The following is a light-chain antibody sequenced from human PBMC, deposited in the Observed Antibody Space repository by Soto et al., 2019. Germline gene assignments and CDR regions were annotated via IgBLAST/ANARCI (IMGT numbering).Light chain of an antibody. J-gene: IGKJ5*01. Sequence: ITQSRYTLSASPCARFSLSFMASHSVNHNLAWYQQKPGQAPRLLIFDKSSRAPGVPARFSGSGTGTDFTLTINSLQSEDFGLYYCHQYNNWPPSTLGQGTRLEIK. V-gene: IGKV3-15*01. CDR3: HQYNNWPPST. CDR2: DKS. CDR1: HSVNHN.